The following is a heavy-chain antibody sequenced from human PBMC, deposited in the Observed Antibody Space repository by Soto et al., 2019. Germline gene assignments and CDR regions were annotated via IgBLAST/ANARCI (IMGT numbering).Heavy chain of an antibody. CDR2: ITWNSGYI. D-gene: IGHD6-13*01. CDR3: AKALYCSNSNPIDF. V-gene: IGHV3-9*01. Sequence: GGSLRLSCAASGFTFDDYAMNWVRQAPGKGLEWVSYITWNSGYIGYADSVKGRFTISRDNTNNPLYLQMNTLKTEDTAFYYCAKALYCSNSNPIDFWGQGTLVTVSS. CDR1: GFTFDDYA. J-gene: IGHJ1*01.